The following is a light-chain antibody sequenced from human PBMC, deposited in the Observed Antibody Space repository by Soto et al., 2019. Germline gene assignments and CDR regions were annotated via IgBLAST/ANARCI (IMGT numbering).Light chain of an antibody. CDR2: GAA. V-gene: IGKV3-15*01. Sequence: EIVMTQSPATLSVSPGERATLSCRASQSVFSSLAWYQQKPGQAPRLLIYGAATRATGIPARFSGSGSGTEFSLTIGSLQSEDFAVYYCQQYHNLWTFGQGTKVDIK. CDR3: QQYHNLWT. J-gene: IGKJ1*01. CDR1: QSVFSS.